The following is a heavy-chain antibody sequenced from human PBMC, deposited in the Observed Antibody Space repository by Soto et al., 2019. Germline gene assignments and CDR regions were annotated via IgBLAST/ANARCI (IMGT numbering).Heavy chain of an antibody. Sequence: PPETLPLTSRVSAGSSTRVKHYWGWILQTAHKDLQWIGSVFYSGNTYSNPSLRSRVNIDVDTSKNQFSLRLASVTAADTAVYFCARTLGPRGPGSDGSDFRWTIDSWGQG. D-gene: IGHD2-21*01. J-gene: IGHJ4*02. CDR3: ARTLGPRGPGSDGSDFRWTIDS. CDR1: AGSSTRVKHY. CDR2: VFYSGNT. V-gene: IGHV4-39*01.